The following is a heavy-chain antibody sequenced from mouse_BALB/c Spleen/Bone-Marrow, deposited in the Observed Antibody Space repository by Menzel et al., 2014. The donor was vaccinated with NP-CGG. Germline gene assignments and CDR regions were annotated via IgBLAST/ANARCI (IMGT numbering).Heavy chain of an antibody. CDR3: ARMGVWG. Sequence: VQVVESGAELAKPGASVKMSCKASGYTFTSYWMHWVKQRPGQGPEWIGYINPSTGYTEYNQKFKDKATLTADKSSSTAYMQLSSLTSEDSAVYYCARMGVWGWGQGTSVTVSS. V-gene: IGHV1-7*01. CDR2: INPSTGYT. D-gene: IGHD2-10*02. J-gene: IGHJ4*01. CDR1: GYTFTSYW.